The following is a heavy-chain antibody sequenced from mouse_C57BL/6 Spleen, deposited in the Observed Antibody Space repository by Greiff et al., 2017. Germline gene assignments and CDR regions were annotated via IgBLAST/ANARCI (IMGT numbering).Heavy chain of an antibody. D-gene: IGHD1-1*01. CDR2: IYPRSGNT. CDR3: ARKSPYYDSSVGDMDY. J-gene: IGHJ4*01. Sequence: VQLQQSGAELARPGASVKLSCKASGYTFTSYGIRWVKQRTGQGLEWIGEIYPRSGNTYYNEKFKGKATLTADKSSSTAYMELRSLTSEDSAVYFWARKSPYYDSSVGDMDYWGQGATVTVAS. CDR1: GYTFTSYG. V-gene: IGHV1-81*01.